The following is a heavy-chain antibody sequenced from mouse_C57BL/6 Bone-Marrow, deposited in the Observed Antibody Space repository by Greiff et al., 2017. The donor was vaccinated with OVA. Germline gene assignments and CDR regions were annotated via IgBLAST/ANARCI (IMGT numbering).Heavy chain of an antibody. CDR2: ISNGGGST. Sequence: EVKLVESGGGLVQPGGSLKLSCAASGFTFSDYYMYWVRQTPEKRLEWVAYISNGGGSTYYPDTVKGRFTISRDNAKNTLYLQMSRLKSEDTAMYYCARQDYGSSPWYAMDYWGQGTSVTVSS. V-gene: IGHV5-12*01. D-gene: IGHD1-1*01. CDR3: ARQDYGSSPWYAMDY. J-gene: IGHJ4*01. CDR1: GFTFSDYY.